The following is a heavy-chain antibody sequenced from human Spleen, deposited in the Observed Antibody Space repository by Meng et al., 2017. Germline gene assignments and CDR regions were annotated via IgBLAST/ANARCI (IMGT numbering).Heavy chain of an antibody. CDR1: GYTFTTYG. J-gene: IGHJ5*02. V-gene: IGHV7-4-1*02. Sequence: ASVKVSCKASGYTFTTYGMRWVRQAPGQGLEWMGWINTNTGNPTYAQGFTGRCVFSLDTSVSTAYLQISSLKAADSAVYYCARLRNSGWSVNWFDPWGQGTLVTVSS. CDR2: INTNTGNP. CDR3: ARLRNSGWSVNWFDP. D-gene: IGHD6-19*01.